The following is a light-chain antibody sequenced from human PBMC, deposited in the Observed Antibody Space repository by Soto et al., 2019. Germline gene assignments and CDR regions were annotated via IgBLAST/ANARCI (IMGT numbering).Light chain of an antibody. CDR1: QSVSNNY. CDR2: DAS. Sequence: IVLTQSPGTLSLSPGERATFSCRASQSVSNNYLAWYRHKPGQAPRLLIYDASIRFTGIPDRFSGSGSGTDFTLTISSLEPEDFAVYYCQQRSNWITFGQGTRLEN. V-gene: IGKV3D-20*02. J-gene: IGKJ5*01. CDR3: QQRSNWIT.